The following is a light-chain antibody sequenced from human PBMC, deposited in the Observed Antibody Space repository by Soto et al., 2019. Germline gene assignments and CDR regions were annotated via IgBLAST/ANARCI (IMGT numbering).Light chain of an antibody. J-gene: IGLJ3*02. V-gene: IGLV2-23*02. CDR1: SSDVGSYNL. CDR2: EVS. Sequence: QSALTQPASVSGSPGQSITISCTGTSSDVGSYNLVSWYQQHPGKAPKLMIYEVSKRPSGVSNRCSGSKSGNTASLTISGIQAEDEADYYCCSYAGSSRVFGGGTKLTVL. CDR3: CSYAGSSRV.